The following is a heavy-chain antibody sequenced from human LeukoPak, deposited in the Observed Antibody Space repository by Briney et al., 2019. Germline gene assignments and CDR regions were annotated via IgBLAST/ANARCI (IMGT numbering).Heavy chain of an antibody. CDR1: GGSISSNSYY. Sequence: SETLSLTCTVSGGSISSNSYYWGWIRQPPGKGLEWIGSIYYSGSTYYNPSLKNRLTISVDTSKNQFSLKLSSVTAADTAVYYCARARYYYGSRSYGAPYYFDYWGQGTLVTVSS. J-gene: IGHJ4*02. CDR3: ARARYYYGSRSYGAPYYFDY. D-gene: IGHD3-10*01. V-gene: IGHV4-39*01. CDR2: IYYSGST.